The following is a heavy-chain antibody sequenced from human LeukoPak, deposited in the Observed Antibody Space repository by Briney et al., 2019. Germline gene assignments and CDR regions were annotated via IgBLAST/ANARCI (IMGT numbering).Heavy chain of an antibody. V-gene: IGHV4-38-2*02. CDR2: IYPSGST. CDR1: GYSISSGYY. J-gene: IGHJ6*04. CDR3: ARDSHYYGSGTGLDV. Sequence: SETLSLTCTVSGYSISSGYYWGWIRQPPGKGPEWIGSIYPSGSTYYNPSLKSRVTISVDTSKNQFSLKLNSVTAADTAVYYCARDSHYYGSGTGLDVWGKGTTVTVSS. D-gene: IGHD3-10*01.